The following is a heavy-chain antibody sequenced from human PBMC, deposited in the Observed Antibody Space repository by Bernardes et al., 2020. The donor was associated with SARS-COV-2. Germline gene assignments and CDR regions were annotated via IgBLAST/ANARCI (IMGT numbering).Heavy chain of an antibody. CDR1: GFNFNNFG. CDR3: ARHGDFFALSSDIGH. Sequence: GGSLRLSCAASGFNFNNFGFHWVRQAPGKGLEWVAVEWYAGNKKYYADSVKGRFTISRDNSKSMVYLQMNSLRDEDTAVYYCARHGDFFALSSDIGHWGQGTLVTVSS. J-gene: IGHJ4*02. V-gene: IGHV3-33*01. CDR2: EWYAGNKK. D-gene: IGHD2-21*01.